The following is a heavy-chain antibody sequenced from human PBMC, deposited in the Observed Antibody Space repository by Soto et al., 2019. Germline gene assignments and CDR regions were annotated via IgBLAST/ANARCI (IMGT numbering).Heavy chain of an antibody. CDR2: IYHSGST. V-gene: IGHV4-30-2*01. D-gene: IGHD5-12*01. J-gene: IGHJ4*02. CDR3: AAGGGLPRYY. Sequence: LSETLSLTCAVSGGSISSGGYSWSWIRQPPEKGLEWIGYIYHSGSTYYNPSLKSRVTISVDRSKNQFSLKLSSVTAADTAVYYCAAGGGLPRYYWGQGTLVTVSS. CDR1: GGSISSGGYS.